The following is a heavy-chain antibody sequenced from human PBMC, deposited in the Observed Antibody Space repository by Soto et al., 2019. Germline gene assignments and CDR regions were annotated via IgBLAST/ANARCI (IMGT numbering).Heavy chain of an antibody. CDR1: GDTFSSYA. CDR3: ARERSRYDRSGYYRPDY. D-gene: IGHD3-22*01. CDR2: IIPILGTP. Sequence: SVNVSCKASGDTFSSYAISWVRQAPGQGLEWMGGIIPILGTPNYAQKFQGRVTITADKSTSTAYMELSSLRSEDTAVYYCARERSRYDRSGYYRPDYWGQGTLVTVSS. V-gene: IGHV1-69*10. J-gene: IGHJ4*02.